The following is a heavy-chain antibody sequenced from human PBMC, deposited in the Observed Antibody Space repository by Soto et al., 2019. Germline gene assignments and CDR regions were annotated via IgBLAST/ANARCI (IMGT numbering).Heavy chain of an antibody. CDR3: ARHTSNFRYYYYAMDV. D-gene: IGHD2-2*01. CDR2: IYPGDSDT. CDR1: GYTFTDYW. J-gene: IGHJ6*02. V-gene: IGHV5-51*01. Sequence: LGGSLKISCKGPGYTFTDYWIGWVRQLPGKGLEWMGIIYPGDSDTRYSPSFQGHVTITVDKSTSTAYLQWNTLKASDTAMYYCARHTSNFRYYYYAMDVWGQGTTVTVSS.